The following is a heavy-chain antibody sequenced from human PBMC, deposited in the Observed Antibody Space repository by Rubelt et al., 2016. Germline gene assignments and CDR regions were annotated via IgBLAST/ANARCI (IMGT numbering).Heavy chain of an antibody. CDR2: ISGSGGST. CDR1: GFTFSSYA. J-gene: IGHJ6*02. CDR3: AKRTYGDYLETYYYYYGMDV. Sequence: LRLSCAASGFTFSSYAMSWVRQAPGKGLEWVSAISGSGGSTYYADSVKGRFTISGDNSKNTLYLQMNSLRAEDTAVYYCAKRTYGDYLETYYYYYGMDVWGQGTTVTVSS. D-gene: IGHD4-17*01. V-gene: IGHV3-23*01.